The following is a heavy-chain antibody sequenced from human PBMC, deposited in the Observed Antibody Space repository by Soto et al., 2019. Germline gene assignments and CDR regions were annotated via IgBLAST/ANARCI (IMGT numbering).Heavy chain of an antibody. CDR3: APRPGGGGY. D-gene: IGHD3-10*01. J-gene: IGHJ4*02. Sequence: VQLVESGGGLIQPGGSLRLSCAVSGFTVSNNYMSWVRQAPGKGLEGVSVIYSGGYTAYGDSVKGRFTISRDNSKNPLYLKKNSVGADDPGWYYWAPRPGGGGYWGQGTLVTVSS. CDR1: GFTVSNNY. CDR2: IYSGGYT. V-gene: IGHV3-53*01.